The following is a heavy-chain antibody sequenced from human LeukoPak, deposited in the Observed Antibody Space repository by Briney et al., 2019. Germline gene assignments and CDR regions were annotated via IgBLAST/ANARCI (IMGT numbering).Heavy chain of an antibody. CDR3: ARSLVVGATYPYH. D-gene: IGHD1-26*01. CDR2: IYSDGNT. J-gene: IGHJ5*02. V-gene: IGHV3-66*01. CDR1: DFTVSTNY. Sequence: GGSLRLSCAASDFTVSTNYMSWVRQAPGKGLEWVSVIYSDGNTCYADSVKGRFTISRDNAKNTLYLQMNSLRAEDTAVYYCARSLVVGATYPYHWGQGTLVTVSS.